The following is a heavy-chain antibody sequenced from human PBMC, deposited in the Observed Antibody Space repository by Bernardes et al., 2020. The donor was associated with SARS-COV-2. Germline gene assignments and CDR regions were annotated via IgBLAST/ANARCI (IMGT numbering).Heavy chain of an antibody. CDR1: GFDFSDYW. CDR2: IKRYGSET. Sequence: GGSLSLSCSGSGFDFSDYWMTWVRQAPGKGLEWVANIKRYGSETYYVDSVKGRFTISRDNAKNLVFLQMNSLRAEDTAVFYCARSAGMDVWGQGTMVTVSS. V-gene: IGHV3-7*03. CDR3: ARSAGMDV. J-gene: IGHJ6*02.